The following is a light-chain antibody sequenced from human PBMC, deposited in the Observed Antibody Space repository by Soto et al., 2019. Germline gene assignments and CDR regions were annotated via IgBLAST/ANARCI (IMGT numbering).Light chain of an antibody. Sequence: GDRVTITCRASQNVNNWLAWYQHKPGKAPQLLIYDASVLETGVPSRFSGSGSGTEFTLAISGLQSDDFATYSCQQYNTYWTFGPGTKV. CDR3: QQYNTYWT. V-gene: IGKV1-5*01. CDR1: QNVNNW. CDR2: DAS. J-gene: IGKJ1*01.